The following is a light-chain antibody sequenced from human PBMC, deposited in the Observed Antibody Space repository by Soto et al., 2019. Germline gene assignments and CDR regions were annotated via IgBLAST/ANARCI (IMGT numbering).Light chain of an antibody. CDR1: QTVSSSC. J-gene: IGKJ4*01. CDR2: GVS. CDR3: HHYDNSAALT. Sequence: EIVLTQSPGTLSLSPGESATLFCRASQTVSSSCLAWYQQKPGQAPRLLIYGVSSRATGIPDRFSGSGSGTDFTLTISRLQPEDFAVYYCHHYDNSAALTFGGGTKVDIK. V-gene: IGKV3-20*01.